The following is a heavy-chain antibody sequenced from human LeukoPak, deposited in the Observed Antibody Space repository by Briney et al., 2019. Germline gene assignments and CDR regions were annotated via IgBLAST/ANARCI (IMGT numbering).Heavy chain of an antibody. CDR1: GYSFTSYW. Sequence: PGESLKISCKGSGYSFTSYWIGWVRQMPGKGLECMGIIYPGDSDTRYSPSFQGQVTISADKSISTAYLQWSSLKASDTAMYYCARHAPKTYDSSGYFFDYWGQGTLVTVSS. J-gene: IGHJ4*02. V-gene: IGHV5-51*01. CDR2: IYPGDSDT. CDR3: ARHAPKTYDSSGYFFDY. D-gene: IGHD3-22*01.